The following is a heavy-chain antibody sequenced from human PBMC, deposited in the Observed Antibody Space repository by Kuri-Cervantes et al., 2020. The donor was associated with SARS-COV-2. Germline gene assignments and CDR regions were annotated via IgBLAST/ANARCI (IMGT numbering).Heavy chain of an antibody. V-gene: IGHV1-2*02. D-gene: IGHD5-18*01. CDR2: INPNSGGT. J-gene: IGHJ3*02. CDR3: ARDCTSFGYSYGHAFDI. Sequence: ASVKVSCKASGYTFTGYYMHWVRQAPGQGLEWMGWINPNSGGTNYAQKFQGRVTMTRDTSISTAYMELSRLRSDDTAVYYCARDCTSFGYSYGHAFDIWGQETMVTVSS. CDR1: GYTFTGYY.